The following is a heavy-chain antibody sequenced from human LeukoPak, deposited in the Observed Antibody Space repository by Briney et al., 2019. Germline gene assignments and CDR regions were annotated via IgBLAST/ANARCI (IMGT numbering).Heavy chain of an antibody. D-gene: IGHD3-22*01. J-gene: IGHJ6*03. Sequence: SETLSLTCAVYGGSFSGYYWSWIRQPPGKGLEWIGEINHSGSTNYNPSLKSRVTISVDTSKNQFSLKLSSVTAADTAVYYCARGHPSYDSSGYYLYYYYYMDVWGKGTTVTVSS. V-gene: IGHV4-34*01. CDR2: INHSGST. CDR3: ARGHPSYDSSGYYLYYYYYMDV. CDR1: GGSFSGYY.